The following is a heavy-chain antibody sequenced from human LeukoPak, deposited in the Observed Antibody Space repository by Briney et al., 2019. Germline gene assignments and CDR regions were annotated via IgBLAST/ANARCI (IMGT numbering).Heavy chain of an antibody. CDR2: INPSGGST. CDR1: GYTFTSYY. V-gene: IGHV1-46*01. Sequence: ASVKVSCKASGYTFTSYYMHWVRQAPGQGREWMGIINPSGGSTSYAQKFQGRVTMTRDTSTSTVYMELSSLRSEDTAVYYCASLQSSGPYYFDYWGQGTLVTVSS. J-gene: IGHJ4*02. D-gene: IGHD3-22*01. CDR3: ASLQSSGPYYFDY.